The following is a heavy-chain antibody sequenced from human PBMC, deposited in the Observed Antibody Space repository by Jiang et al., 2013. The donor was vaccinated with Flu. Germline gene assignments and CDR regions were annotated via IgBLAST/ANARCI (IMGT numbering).Heavy chain of an antibody. CDR3: ARAAASAFDY. J-gene: IGHJ4*02. D-gene: IGHD6-13*01. V-gene: IGHV4-61*02. CDR2: YIPWEH. Sequence: GLVKPSQTLSLTCTVSGGSISSGSYYWSWIRQPPGRDWSGLGVYIPWEHQLQPSLKSRVTISVDTSKNQFSLKLRSVTAADTAVYYCARAAASAFDYWGQGTLVTVSS. CDR1: GGSISSGSYY.